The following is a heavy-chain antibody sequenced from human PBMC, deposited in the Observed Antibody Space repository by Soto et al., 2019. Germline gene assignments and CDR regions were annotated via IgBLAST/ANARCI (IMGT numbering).Heavy chain of an antibody. V-gene: IGHV1-69*01. J-gene: IGHJ4*02. Sequence: ASVKVSCKASGGTFSSYAISWVRQAPGQGLEWMGGIIPIFGTANYAQKFQGRVTITADESTSTAYMGLSSLRSEDTAVYYCRYSGKYSSSPEQYYFDYWGQGTLVTVSS. D-gene: IGHD6-6*01. CDR3: RYSGKYSSSPEQYYFDY. CDR1: GGTFSSYA. CDR2: IIPIFGTA.